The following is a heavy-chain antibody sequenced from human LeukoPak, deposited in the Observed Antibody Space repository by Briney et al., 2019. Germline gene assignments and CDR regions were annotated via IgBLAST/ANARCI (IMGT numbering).Heavy chain of an antibody. CDR2: IYYSGST. CDR1: GGSISSSSYY. Sequence: SETLSLTCTLSGGSISSSSYYWGWIRQPPGKGLEWIGSIYYSGSTYYNPSLKSRVTISVDTSKNQFSLKLSSVTAADTAVYYCARDTNGSKASGFDPWGQGTLVTVSS. D-gene: IGHD4-23*01. V-gene: IGHV4-39*07. J-gene: IGHJ5*02. CDR3: ARDTNGSKASGFDP.